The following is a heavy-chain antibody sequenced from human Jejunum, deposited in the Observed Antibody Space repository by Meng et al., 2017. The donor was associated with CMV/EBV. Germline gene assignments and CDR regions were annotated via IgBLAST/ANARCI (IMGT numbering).Heavy chain of an antibody. Sequence: FNLSSYGMHWVRQAPGKGLVWVSRINRDGTITTYADSVKGRFTISRDNAKNTVYLQMNSLRAEDTAVYYCARVSYDFWSDYYIDYWGQGTLVTVSS. D-gene: IGHD3-3*01. V-gene: IGHV3-74*01. CDR2: INRDGTIT. J-gene: IGHJ4*02. CDR3: ARVSYDFWSDYYIDY. CDR1: FNLSSYG.